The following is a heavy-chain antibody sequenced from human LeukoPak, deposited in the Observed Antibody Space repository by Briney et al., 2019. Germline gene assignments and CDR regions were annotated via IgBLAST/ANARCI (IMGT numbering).Heavy chain of an antibody. CDR3: AKGGDGYNYGSYFDY. CDR1: GFTFSSYG. J-gene: IGHJ4*02. Sequence: GGSLRLSCAASGFTFSSYGMHWVRQAPGKGLEWVAFIRNDGSSEFYKDSVKGRFTISRDNSKNTLFLQMNSLRAEDTAVYYCAKGGDGYNYGSYFDYWGQGTLVTVSS. V-gene: IGHV3-30*02. CDR2: IRNDGSSE. D-gene: IGHD5-24*01.